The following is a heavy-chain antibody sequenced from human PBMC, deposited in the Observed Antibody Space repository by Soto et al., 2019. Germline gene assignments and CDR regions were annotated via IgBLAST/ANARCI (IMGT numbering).Heavy chain of an antibody. V-gene: IGHV4-34*01. CDR2: INHSGST. D-gene: IGHD6-13*01. J-gene: IGHJ6*02. CDR1: GGSFSGYY. CDR3: AREYSSSWYGYYYGMDV. Sequence: SETLSLTCAVYGGSFSGYYWSWIRQPPGKGLEWIGEINHSGSTNYNPSLKSRVTISVDTSKNQFSLKLSSVTAADTAVYYCAREYSSSWYGYYYGMDVWGQGTTVTVSS.